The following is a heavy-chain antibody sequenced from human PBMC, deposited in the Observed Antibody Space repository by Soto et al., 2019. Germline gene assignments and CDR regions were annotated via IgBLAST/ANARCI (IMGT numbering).Heavy chain of an antibody. V-gene: IGHV1-2*02. CDR2: INPNSGGT. CDR3: ARLGGFDP. J-gene: IGHJ5*02. CDR1: GYTFTGYY. D-gene: IGHD1-26*01. Sequence: ASVKVSCKASGYTFTGYYMHWVRQAAGQGLEWMGWINPNSGGTNYAQKFQGRVTMSRDTSISTAYMELGRLRSEDTAVYYCARLGGFDPWGQGTLVTVSS.